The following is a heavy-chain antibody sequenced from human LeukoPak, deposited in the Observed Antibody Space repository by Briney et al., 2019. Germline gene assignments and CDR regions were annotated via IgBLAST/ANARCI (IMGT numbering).Heavy chain of an antibody. CDR2: ISSSSSYI. CDR1: GFTFSSYS. Sequence: GGSLRLSCAASGFTFSSYSMNWVRQAPGKGLEWVSSISSSSSYIYYPDSVKGRFTISRDNAKNSLYLQMNSLRAEDTAVYYCARESRTGYSSSWYRTYYFDYWGQGTLVTVSS. V-gene: IGHV3-21*01. J-gene: IGHJ4*02. CDR3: ARESRTGYSSSWYRTYYFDY. D-gene: IGHD6-13*01.